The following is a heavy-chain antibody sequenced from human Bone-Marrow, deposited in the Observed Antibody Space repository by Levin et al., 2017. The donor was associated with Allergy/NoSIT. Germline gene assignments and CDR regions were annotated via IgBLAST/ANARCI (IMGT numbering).Heavy chain of an antibody. Sequence: GGSLRLSCAASGFIFRNYAMHWVRQAPGKGPEYVAAISSNGKDTYYADSVKDRFSISRDNSKNTLFLQMASLRPEDMATYYCAREGAPCSGTACYILDFWGLGVMVTVSS. V-gene: IGHV3-64*02. CDR1: GFIFRNYA. CDR2: ISSNGKDT. J-gene: IGHJ4*02. D-gene: IGHD2-15*01. CDR3: AREGAPCSGTACYILDF.